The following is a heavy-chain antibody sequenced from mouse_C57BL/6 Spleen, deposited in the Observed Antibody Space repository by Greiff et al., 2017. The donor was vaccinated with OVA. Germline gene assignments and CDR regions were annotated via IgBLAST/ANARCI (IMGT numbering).Heavy chain of an antibody. V-gene: IGHV1-52*01. CDR3: ARKGIYDGYFYYFDY. J-gene: IGHJ2*01. D-gene: IGHD2-3*01. Sequence: QVQLQQPGAELVRPGSSVKLSCEASGYTFTSYWMHWVKQRPIQGLEWIGNIDPSDSETHYNQKFKDKATLTVDKSSSTAYMQLSSLTSEDSAVYYCARKGIYDGYFYYFDYWGQGTTLTVSS. CDR1: GYTFTSYW. CDR2: IDPSDSET.